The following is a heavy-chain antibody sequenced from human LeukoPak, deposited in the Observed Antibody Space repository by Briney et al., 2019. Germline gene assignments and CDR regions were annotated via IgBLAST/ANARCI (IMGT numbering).Heavy chain of an antibody. CDR3: AREAHHYYGSGSYYENWFDP. Sequence: GGSLRLSCAASGFTFSDYYMSWIRQAPGKGLEWVSYISSSGSTIYYADSVKGRFTISRDNAKNSPYLQMNSLRAEDTAVYYCAREAHHYYGSGSYYENWFDPWGQGTLVTVSS. CDR1: GFTFSDYY. J-gene: IGHJ5*02. V-gene: IGHV3-11*01. CDR2: ISSSGSTI. D-gene: IGHD3-10*01.